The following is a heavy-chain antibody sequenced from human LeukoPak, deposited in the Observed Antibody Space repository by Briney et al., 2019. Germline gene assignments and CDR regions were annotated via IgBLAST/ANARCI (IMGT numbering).Heavy chain of an antibody. V-gene: IGHV3-53*01. D-gene: IGHD3-10*01. CDR3: AREVSGGGYYYYYMDV. CDR2: IYSGGST. CDR1: GFTVSSNY. Sequence: GSLRLSCAASGFTVSSNYMSWVRQAPGKGLEWVSVIYSGGSTYYADSVKGRFTISRDNSKNTLYLQMNSLRAEDTAVYYCAREVSGGGYYYYYMDVWGKGTTVTVSS. J-gene: IGHJ6*03.